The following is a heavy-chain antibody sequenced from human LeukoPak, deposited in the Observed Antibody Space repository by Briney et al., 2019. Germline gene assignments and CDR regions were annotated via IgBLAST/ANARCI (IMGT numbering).Heavy chain of an antibody. J-gene: IGHJ4*02. CDR1: GYTFTSYY. D-gene: IGHD3-22*01. Sequence: GASVKVSCKASGYTFTSYYMHWVRQAPGQGLKWMGIINPSGGSTSYAQKFQGRVTMTRDTSTSTVYMELSSLRSEDTAVYYCARDPDITMIVVGMPDYWGQGTLVTVSS. CDR3: ARDPDITMIVVGMPDY. V-gene: IGHV1-46*01. CDR2: INPSGGST.